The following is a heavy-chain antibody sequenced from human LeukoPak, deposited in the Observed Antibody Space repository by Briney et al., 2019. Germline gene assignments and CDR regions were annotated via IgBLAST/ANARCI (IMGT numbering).Heavy chain of an antibody. CDR3: AKDNSYDSSGYYFDY. D-gene: IGHD3-22*01. Sequence: SGGSLRLSCAASGFTFSNYGMHWVRQAPGKGLEWVVVISHDGSNNNYADSVKGRFTISRDNSKNTLYLQMNSLRAEDTAVYYCAKDNSYDSSGYYFDYWGQGTLVTVSS. CDR2: ISHDGSNN. CDR1: GFTFSNYG. V-gene: IGHV3-30*18. J-gene: IGHJ4*02.